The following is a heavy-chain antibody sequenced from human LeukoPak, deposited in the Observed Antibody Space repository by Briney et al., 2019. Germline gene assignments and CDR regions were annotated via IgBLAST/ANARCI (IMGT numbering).Heavy chain of an antibody. D-gene: IGHD2-2*01. CDR3: AKLIQVSRYCSSTSCRDAFDI. Sequence: SGGSLRLSCAASGLTVSSNYMTWVRQAPGKGLEWVSVLYSGGTTYYADSVKGRFTISRDNSKNTLYLQMSSLRAEDTAVYYCAKLIQVSRYCSSTSCRDAFDIWGQGTMVTVSS. J-gene: IGHJ3*02. CDR1: GLTVSSNY. V-gene: IGHV3-53*01. CDR2: LYSGGTT.